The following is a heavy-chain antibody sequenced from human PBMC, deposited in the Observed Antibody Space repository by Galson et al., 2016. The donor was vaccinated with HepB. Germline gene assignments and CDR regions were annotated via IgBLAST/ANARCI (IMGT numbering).Heavy chain of an antibody. CDR3: ARAVDSRLEVHFDY. V-gene: IGHV3-11*06. J-gene: IGHJ4*02. CDR1: GFTFSDYY. D-gene: IGHD4-23*01. CDR2: ISGGRGYR. Sequence: SLRLSCAASGFTFSDYYMSWIRQAPGKGLECVSYISGGRGYRNYADTVKGRFTISRDNAKNSLYLQLNSLRAEDTAVYHCARAVDSRLEVHFDYWGQGTLVTVSS.